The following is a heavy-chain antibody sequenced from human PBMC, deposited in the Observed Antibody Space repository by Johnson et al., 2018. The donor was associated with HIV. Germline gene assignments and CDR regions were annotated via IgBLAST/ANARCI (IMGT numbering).Heavy chain of an antibody. J-gene: IGHJ3*02. CDR1: GFTFDDYG. Sequence: MLLVESGGSVVRPGGSLRLSCAASGFTFDDYGMSWVRQGPGKGLEWISGLNWNGGRTGYADSVKGRFNISSDNAKKSLYLQMNSLRAEDTALYYCARETSYYDSSGHVVGDAFDIWGQGTRVTVSS. CDR3: ARETSYYDSSGHVVGDAFDI. V-gene: IGHV3-20*04. CDR2: LNWNGGRT. D-gene: IGHD3-22*01.